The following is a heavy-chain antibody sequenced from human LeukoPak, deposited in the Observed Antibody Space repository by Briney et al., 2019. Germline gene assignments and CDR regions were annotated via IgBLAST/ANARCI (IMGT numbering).Heavy chain of an antibody. CDR1: GFTFSSYS. CDR3: AREGSGYDYFIHWFDP. V-gene: IGHV3-21*01. D-gene: IGHD5-12*01. Sequence: GGSLRLSCAASGFTFSSYSMNWVRQAPGKGLGWVSSISSSSSYIYYADSVKGRFTISRDNAKNSLYLQMNSLRAEDTAVYYCAREGSGYDYFIHWFDPWGQGTLVTVSS. J-gene: IGHJ5*02. CDR2: ISSSSSYI.